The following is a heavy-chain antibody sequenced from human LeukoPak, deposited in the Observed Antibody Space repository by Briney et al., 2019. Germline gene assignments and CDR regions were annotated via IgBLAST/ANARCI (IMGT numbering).Heavy chain of an antibody. Sequence: ASVKVSCTASGYTFTGYYIHWVRQAPGQGLEWMGRINPNSGGTNYAQKFQGRVTMTRDTSISTAYMELSRLRSDDTAVYYCARGVTHYFDYWGQGTLVTVSS. D-gene: IGHD2-21*02. CDR2: INPNSGGT. CDR3: ARGVTHYFDY. V-gene: IGHV1-2*06. CDR1: GYTFTGYY. J-gene: IGHJ4*02.